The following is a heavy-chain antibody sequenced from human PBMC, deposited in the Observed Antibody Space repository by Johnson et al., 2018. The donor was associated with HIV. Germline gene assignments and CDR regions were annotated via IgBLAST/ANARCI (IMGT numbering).Heavy chain of an antibody. D-gene: IGHD5-24*01. CDR1: GFTVSGNY. CDR2: IFSGGST. V-gene: IGHV3-66*01. J-gene: IGHJ3*02. CDR3: ARACRDGYTCDVCDI. Sequence: VQLVESGGGLVQPGGSLRLSCAASGFTVSGNYMTWVRQAPGKGLEWVSVIFSGGSTYYAGFVKGRFTISRDNSKNTLYLQMNSLRAEDTAVYYCARACRDGYTCDVCDIWGQGTMVTVSS.